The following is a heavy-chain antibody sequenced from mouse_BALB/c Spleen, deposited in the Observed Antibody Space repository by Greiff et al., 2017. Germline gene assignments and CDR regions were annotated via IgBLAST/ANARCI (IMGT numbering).Heavy chain of an antibody. D-gene: IGHD2-4*01. V-gene: IGHV14-3*02. J-gene: IGHJ3*01. CDR2: IDPANGNT. CDR3: ARSLYDYDGAWFAY. CDR1: GFNIKDTY. Sequence: VQLQQSGAELVKPGASVKLSCTASGFNIKDTYMHWVKQRPEQGLEWIGRIDPANGNTKYDPKFQGKATITADTSSNTAYLQLSSLTSEDTAVYYCARSLYDYDGAWFAYWGQGTLVTVSA.